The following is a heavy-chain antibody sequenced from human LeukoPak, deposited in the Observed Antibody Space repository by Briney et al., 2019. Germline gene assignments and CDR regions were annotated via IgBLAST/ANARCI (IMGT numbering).Heavy chain of an antibody. CDR3: ARRDYYDSSGFII. Sequence: GIIYPGDSDTRYSPSFQGQVTISADKSISTAYLQWSSLKASDTAMYYCARRDYYDSSGFIIWGQGTMVTVSS. D-gene: IGHD3-22*01. V-gene: IGHV5-51*01. J-gene: IGHJ3*02. CDR2: IYPGDSDT.